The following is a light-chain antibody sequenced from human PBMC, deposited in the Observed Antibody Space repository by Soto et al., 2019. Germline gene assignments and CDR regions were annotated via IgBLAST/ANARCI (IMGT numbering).Light chain of an antibody. CDR3: AAWDGSLNNVL. CDR1: GSSIGTNT. Sequence: QSALTQPPSASGTPGQRVTISCSGSGSSIGTNTVNWYRQLPGTAPKLLIYGNNQRPSGVPDRFSGSKSGTSDSLAISGLQSEDEADYYCAAWDGSLNNVLFGGGTKVTVL. V-gene: IGLV1-44*01. J-gene: IGLJ2*01. CDR2: GNN.